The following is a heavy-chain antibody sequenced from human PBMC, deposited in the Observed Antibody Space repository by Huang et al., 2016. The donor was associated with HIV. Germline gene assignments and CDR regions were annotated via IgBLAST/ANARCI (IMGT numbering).Heavy chain of an antibody. V-gene: IGHV1-8*01. CDR3: ATLPPVNYGRSGGRVRDY. CDR1: GYTFSNYD. CDR2: MTPNRGNT. J-gene: IGHJ4*02. Sequence: QVQLVQSGAEVKKPGASVKVSCKASGYTFSNYDINGGRQAPGQGLEWMGWMTPNRGNTGYARKFQVRVTMTRSTSISTAYMELSRLRFEDTAVYYCATLPPVNYGRSGGRVRDYWGQGSLVTVSS. D-gene: IGHD2-15*01.